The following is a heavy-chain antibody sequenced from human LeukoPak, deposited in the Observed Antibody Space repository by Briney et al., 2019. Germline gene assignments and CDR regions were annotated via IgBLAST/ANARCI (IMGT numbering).Heavy chain of an antibody. CDR3: ARRSGIAVAGAFDY. D-gene: IGHD6-19*01. V-gene: IGHV3-48*01. CDR2: ISSSSSTI. Sequence: GGSLRLSCAASGFTFSSYSMNWVRQAPGKGLERVSYISSSSSTIYYADSVKGRFTISRDNSKNTLYLQMNSLRAEDTAVYYCARRSGIAVAGAFDYWGQGTLVTVSS. CDR1: GFTFSSYS. J-gene: IGHJ4*02.